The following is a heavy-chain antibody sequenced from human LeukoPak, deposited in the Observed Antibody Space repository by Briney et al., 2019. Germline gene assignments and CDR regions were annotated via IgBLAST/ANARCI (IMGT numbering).Heavy chain of an antibody. CDR1: GFTFSSYA. J-gene: IGHJ5*02. V-gene: IGHV3-30-3*01. D-gene: IGHD2-21*02. CDR3: ARATTYGVTWSFLFDP. Sequence: GGSLRLSCAASGFTFSSYAMHWVRQAPGKGLEWVAVISYDGSNKYYADSVKGRFTISRDNSKNTLCLQMNSLRAEDTAVYYCARATTYGVTWSFLFDPWGQGTLVTVSS. CDR2: ISYDGSNK.